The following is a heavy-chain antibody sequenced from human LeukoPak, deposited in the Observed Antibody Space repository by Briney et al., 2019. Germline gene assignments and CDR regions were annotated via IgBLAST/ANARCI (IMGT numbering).Heavy chain of an antibody. V-gene: IGHV1-2*02. CDR3: ARDALRNRHWGAWFDP. J-gene: IGHJ5*02. CDR2: INPNSGGT. CDR1: GYTFTGYY. D-gene: IGHD7-27*01. Sequence: ASVKVSCKASGYTFTGYYMHWVRQAPGQGLEWMGWINPNSGGTNYAQKFQGRVTMTRDTSVSTAYMELSRLRSDDTAVYYCARDALRNRHWGAWFDPWGQGTLVTVSS.